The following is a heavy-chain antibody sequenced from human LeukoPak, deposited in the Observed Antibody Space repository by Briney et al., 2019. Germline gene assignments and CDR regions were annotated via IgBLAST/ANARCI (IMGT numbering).Heavy chain of an antibody. CDR3: AREGRWLQPRGYYYGMDV. Sequence: PSETLSLTCTVSGDSISSSSYYWGWIRQPPGKGLEWIGTIYYSGSTYYNPSLKSRVTISVDTSKNQFSLKLSSVTAADTAVYYCAREGRWLQPRGYYYGMDVWGQGTTVTVSS. D-gene: IGHD5-24*01. CDR2: IYYSGST. CDR1: GDSISSSSYY. V-gene: IGHV4-39*07. J-gene: IGHJ6*02.